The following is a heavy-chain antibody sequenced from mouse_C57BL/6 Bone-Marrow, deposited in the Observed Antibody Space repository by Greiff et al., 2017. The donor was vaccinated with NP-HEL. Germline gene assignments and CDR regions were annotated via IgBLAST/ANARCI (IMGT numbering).Heavy chain of an antibody. CDR2: ISSGGDYI. V-gene: IGHV5-9-1*02. Sequence: EVKLMESGEGLVKPGGSLKLSCAASGFTFSSYAMSWVRQTPEKRLEWVAYISSGGDYIYYADTVKGRFTISRDNARNTLYLQMSSLKSEDTAMYYCTSHYSNYCYYAMDYWGQGTSVTVSS. CDR1: GFTFSSYA. D-gene: IGHD2-5*01. CDR3: TSHYSNYCYYAMDY. J-gene: IGHJ4*01.